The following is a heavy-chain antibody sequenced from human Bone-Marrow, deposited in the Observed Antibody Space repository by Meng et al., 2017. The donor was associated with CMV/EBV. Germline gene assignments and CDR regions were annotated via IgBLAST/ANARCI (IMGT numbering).Heavy chain of an antibody. D-gene: IGHD1-14*01. CDR1: GFTFSNYW. CDR2: IKQDGSER. V-gene: IGHV3-7*01. Sequence: GESLKISCAPSGFTFSNYWMSWVRQAPGKGLEWVANIKQDGSERHYVDSVKGRFTISRDNAKNSLYLQMNSLRAEDTAVYYCARSSENYYYYGMDVWGQGTTVTVSS. J-gene: IGHJ6*02. CDR3: ARSSENYYYYGMDV.